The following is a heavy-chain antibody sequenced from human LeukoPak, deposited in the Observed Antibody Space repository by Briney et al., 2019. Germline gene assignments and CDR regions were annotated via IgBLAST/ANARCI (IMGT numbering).Heavy chain of an antibody. Sequence: PSETLSLTCAVYGGSFSGYYWSWIRQPPGKGLEWIGEINHSGSTNYNPSLKSRVTISVDTSKNQFSLKLSSVTAADTAVYYCARSQWELRLPDYWGQGTLVTVSS. J-gene: IGHJ4*02. D-gene: IGHD1-26*01. CDR3: ARSQWELRLPDY. CDR2: INHSGST. CDR1: GGSFSGYY. V-gene: IGHV4-34*01.